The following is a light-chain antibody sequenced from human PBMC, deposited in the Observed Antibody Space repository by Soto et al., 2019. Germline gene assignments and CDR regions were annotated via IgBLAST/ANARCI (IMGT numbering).Light chain of an antibody. CDR3: MKGTHWPQT. J-gene: IGKJ1*01. Sequence: DVVMTQSPLSLPVTLGQQASISCRSSQSLVYSDGNTYLNWFQQRTGQSPRRLIYKVSNRDSGVPDRLSGSGSGTDFKLKISRVEAEDVGVYYCMKGTHWPQTCGQGTKVDIK. V-gene: IGKV2-30*01. CDR2: KVS. CDR1: QSLVYSDGNTY.